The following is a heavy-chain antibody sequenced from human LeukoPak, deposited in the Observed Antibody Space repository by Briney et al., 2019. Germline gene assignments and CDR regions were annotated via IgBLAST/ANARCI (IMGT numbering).Heavy chain of an antibody. CDR2: IKQDGSEK. Sequence: GGSLRLSCAASGFTFSSYWMSWVRQAPGKGLEWVANIKQDGSEKYYVDSVEGRFTISRDNAKNSLYLQMNSLRAEGTAVYYCAREYYDSSGYYSCFDYWGQGTLVTVSS. D-gene: IGHD3-22*01. J-gene: IGHJ4*02. CDR3: AREYYDSSGYYSCFDY. V-gene: IGHV3-7*01. CDR1: GFTFSSYW.